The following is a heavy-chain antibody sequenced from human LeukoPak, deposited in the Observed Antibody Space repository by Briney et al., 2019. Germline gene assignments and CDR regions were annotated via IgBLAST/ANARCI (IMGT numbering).Heavy chain of an antibody. D-gene: IGHD6-13*01. CDR3: ARDDIAAAGPNWFDP. Sequence: ASVKVSCKASGYTFTSYGISWVRQAPGQGLEWMGWISAYNGNTNYAQKLQGRVTMTTDTSTSTAYMELRRLRSDDTAVYYCARDDIAAAGPNWFDPWGQGTLVTVSS. CDR2: ISAYNGNT. V-gene: IGHV1-18*01. CDR1: GYTFTSYG. J-gene: IGHJ5*02.